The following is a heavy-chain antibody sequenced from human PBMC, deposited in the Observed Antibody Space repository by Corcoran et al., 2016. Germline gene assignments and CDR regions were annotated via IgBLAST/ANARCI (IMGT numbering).Heavy chain of an antibody. D-gene: IGHD6-19*01. Sequence: QVQLVQSGAEVEKPGASVKVSCKASGYTFTSYYMHWVRQSPGQGLEWMGIINPSGGSTSYAQKFQGRVTMARDTSTSTVYIELSSLGSEDTAVYECASRGGWSYYFYYWGQGTLVTVSS. CDR2: INPSGGST. CDR1: GYTFTSYY. V-gene: IGHV1-46*01. J-gene: IGHJ4*02. CDR3: ASRGGWSYYFYY.